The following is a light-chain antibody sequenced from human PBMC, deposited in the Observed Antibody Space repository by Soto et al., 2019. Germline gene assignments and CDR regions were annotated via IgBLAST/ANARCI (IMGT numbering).Light chain of an antibody. CDR2: DAS. CDR3: QQSYSTPLT. V-gene: IGKV1-39*01. Sequence: DIQMTQSPSSLSASVGDRVTITCRASQSISSYLNWYQQKPGKAPKLLIYDASSLQSGVPSRFSGSGSGTDLTLTISSLQPENFATYYCQQSYSTPLTCGQGTKVEIK. CDR1: QSISSY. J-gene: IGKJ1*01.